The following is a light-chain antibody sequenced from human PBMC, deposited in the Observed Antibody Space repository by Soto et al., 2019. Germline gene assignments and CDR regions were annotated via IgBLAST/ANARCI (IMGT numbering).Light chain of an antibody. CDR3: QAWDSSTVL. CDR2: QDT. V-gene: IGLV3-1*01. Sequence: SYELTQPPSVSLSPGQTASITCSGDKLGDTYASWYQQRPGQSPILVIYQDTKRPSGIPERFSGSKSGNTATLTISGTQPMDEADYYCQAWDSSTVLFGGGTKVTVL. CDR1: KLGDTY. J-gene: IGLJ2*01.